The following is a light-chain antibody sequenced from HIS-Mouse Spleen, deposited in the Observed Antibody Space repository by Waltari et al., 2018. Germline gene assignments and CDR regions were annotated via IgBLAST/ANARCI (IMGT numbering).Light chain of an antibody. CDR2: KYS. CDR3: YSAADNNLV. J-gene: IGLJ3*02. Sequence: SYELTQPSSVSVSPGQTARITCPGDVLSNKYARWFQQKPGQAPVLVIYKYSERPSGIPERFSGSSSGTTVTLTISGAQVEDEADYYCYSAADNNLVFGGGTKLTVL. CDR1: VLSNKY. V-gene: IGLV3-27*01.